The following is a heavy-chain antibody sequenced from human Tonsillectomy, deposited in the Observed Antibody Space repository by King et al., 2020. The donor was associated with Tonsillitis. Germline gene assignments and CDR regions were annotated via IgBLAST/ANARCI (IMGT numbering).Heavy chain of an antibody. V-gene: IGHV5-51*01. CDR2: IYPGDSDT. D-gene: IGHD2-2*01. CDR3: VRQEASRGVIDS. Sequence: VQLVESGAEVKKPGETLRISCKGSGFIFTTSWIAWVRQMPGKGLDWMGIIYPGDSDTRYSPSFQGRISISADKSITTAYLQWSSLKASDSAMYYCVRQEASRGVIDSWGQGTLVTVSS. J-gene: IGHJ4*02. CDR1: GFIFTTSW.